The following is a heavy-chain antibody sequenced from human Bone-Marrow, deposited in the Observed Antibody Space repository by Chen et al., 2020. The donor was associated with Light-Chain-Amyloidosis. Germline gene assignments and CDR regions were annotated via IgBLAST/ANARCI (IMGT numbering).Heavy chain of an antibody. CDR1: GDTLTELS. Sequence: QVQLVQSGAEVKRPGASVKVSCKVSGDTLTELSVHWVRQPPGKGLEWVGGSKHEDDKTLYSQKFQGRVTMTGDTSTDTAYMELSSLTSDDTAVYFCATRWDAFDIWGQGTLVTVSS. J-gene: IGHJ3*02. CDR3: ATRWDAFDI. CDR2: SKHEDDKT. D-gene: IGHD6-13*01. V-gene: IGHV1-24*01.